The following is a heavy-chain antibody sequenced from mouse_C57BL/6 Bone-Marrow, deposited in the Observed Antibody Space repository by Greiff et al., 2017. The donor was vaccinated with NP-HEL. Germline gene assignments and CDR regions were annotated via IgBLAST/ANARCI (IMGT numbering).Heavy chain of an antibody. D-gene: IGHD2-2*01. CDR2: IDPETGGT. CDR3: TRWRGYPY. V-gene: IGHV1-15*01. J-gene: IGHJ2*01. Sequence: LVESGAELVRPGASVTLSCKASGYTFTDYEMHWVKQTPVHGLEWIGAIDPETGGTAYNQKFKGKAILTADKSSSTAYMELRSLTSEDSAVYYCTRWRGYPYWGQGTTLTVSS. CDR1: GYTFTDYE.